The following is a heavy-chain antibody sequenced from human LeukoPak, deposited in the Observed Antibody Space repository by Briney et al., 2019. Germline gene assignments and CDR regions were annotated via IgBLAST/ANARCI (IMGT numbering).Heavy chain of an antibody. CDR1: GGSFSGYY. V-gene: IGHV4-34*01. Sequence: SETLSLTCAVYGGSFSGYYWSWIRQPPGKGLEWIGEINHSGSTNYNPSLKSRVTISVDTSKNQFSLKLSSVTAADTAVYYCARHAPLSFYDRRPGAFDIWGQGTMVTVSS. CDR2: INHSGST. J-gene: IGHJ3*02. CDR3: ARHAPLSFYDRRPGAFDI. D-gene: IGHD3-22*01.